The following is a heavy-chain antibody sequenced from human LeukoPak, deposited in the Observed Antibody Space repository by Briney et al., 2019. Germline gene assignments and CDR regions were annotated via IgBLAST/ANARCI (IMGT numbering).Heavy chain of an antibody. CDR2: IIPIFGAA. J-gene: IGHJ3*02. CDR3: AGDEGPDILTGYYPLRGAFDI. CDR1: GGTFSSYA. D-gene: IGHD3-9*01. Sequence: GASVKVSCKASGGTFSSYAISWVRQAPGQGLEWMGGIIPIFGAANYAQKFQGRVTITADESTSTAYMELSSLRSEDTAVYYCAGDEGPDILTGYYPLRGAFDIWGQGTMVTVSS. V-gene: IGHV1-69*13.